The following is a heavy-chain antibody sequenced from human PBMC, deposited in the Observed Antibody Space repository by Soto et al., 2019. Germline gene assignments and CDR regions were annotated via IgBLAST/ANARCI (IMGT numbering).Heavy chain of an antibody. CDR3: ARCDLGGYYGMDV. Sequence: TLSLTCTVSGGSISSGGYYWSWLRQHPGKGLEWIGYIYYSGSTYYNPSLKSRVTISVATSKNQFSLKLSSVTAADTAVYYCARCDLGGYYGMDVWGQGTTVTVSS. J-gene: IGHJ6*02. V-gene: IGHV4-31*03. CDR2: IYYSGST. CDR1: GGSISSGGYY. D-gene: IGHD3-16*01.